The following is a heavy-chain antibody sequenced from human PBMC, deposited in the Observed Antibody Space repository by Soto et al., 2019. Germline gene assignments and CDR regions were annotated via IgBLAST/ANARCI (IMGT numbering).Heavy chain of an antibody. D-gene: IGHD2-15*01. J-gene: IGHJ6*02. CDR1: GGTFSSYA. V-gene: IGHV1-69*13. CDR3: ARDGYCSGGSCYSALDYYYYGMDV. Sequence: SVKVSCKASGGTFSSYAISWVRQAPGQGLEWMGGIIPIFGTANYAQKFQGRVTITADESTSTAYMELSSLRSEDTAVYYCARDGYCSGGSCYSALDYYYYGMDVWGQGNTVTVSS. CDR2: IIPIFGTA.